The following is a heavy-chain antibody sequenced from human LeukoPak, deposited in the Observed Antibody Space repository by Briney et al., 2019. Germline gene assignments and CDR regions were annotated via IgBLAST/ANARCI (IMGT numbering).Heavy chain of an antibody. CDR3: ARDLDWNDVPFDY. V-gene: IGHV3-21*01. CDR1: RFTLNTYT. Sequence: GGSLRLSCAASRFTLNTYTMNWVRQAPGKGLEWVSSISSSGTYIYYADSVKGRFTISRDNAKNSLYLQMNSLRAEDTAVYYCARDLDWNDVPFDYWGQGTLVTVSS. CDR2: ISSSGTYI. J-gene: IGHJ4*02. D-gene: IGHD1-1*01.